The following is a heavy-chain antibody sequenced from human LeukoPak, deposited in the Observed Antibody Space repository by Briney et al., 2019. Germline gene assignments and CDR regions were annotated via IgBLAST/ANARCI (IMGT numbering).Heavy chain of an antibody. V-gene: IGHV3-21*01. J-gene: IGHJ4*02. CDR2: ISSSSSHI. Sequence: PGGSLRLSCAASGFTFRSYSMNWVRQAPGKGLEWVSSISSSSSHIYYADSVKGRFTISRDNAKNSLYLQMNSLRAEDTAVYFCARARIAAPLLDYWGQGSLVTVSS. CDR1: GFTFRSYS. D-gene: IGHD6-13*01. CDR3: ARARIAAPLLDY.